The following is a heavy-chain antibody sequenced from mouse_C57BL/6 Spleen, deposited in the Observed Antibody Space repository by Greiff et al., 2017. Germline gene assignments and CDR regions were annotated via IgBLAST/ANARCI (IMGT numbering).Heavy chain of an antibody. CDR3: ARRYGNYENAMDY. D-gene: IGHD2-1*01. J-gene: IGHJ4*01. Sequence: QVQLQQSGPELVKPGASVKISCKASGYAFSSSWMNWVKQRPGQGLEWIGRIYPGDGDPNYNGKFKGKATLTADKSSSTAYMQLSSLTSEDSAVYFGARRYGNYENAMDYGGQGTSVTVSA. CDR1: GYAFSSSW. CDR2: IYPGDGDP. V-gene: IGHV1-82*01.